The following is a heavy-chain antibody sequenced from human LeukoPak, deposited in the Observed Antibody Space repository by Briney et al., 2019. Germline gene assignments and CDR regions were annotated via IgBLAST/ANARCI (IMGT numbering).Heavy chain of an antibody. CDR3: ARRVGSYDFWSGYYALNLYFDY. J-gene: IGHJ4*02. V-gene: IGHV4-34*01. Sequence: SETLSLTCAVYGGSFSGYYWSWIRQPPGKGLEWIGEINHSGSTNYNPSLKSRVTISVDTSKNQFSLKLSSVTAADTAVYYCARRVGSYDFWSGYYALNLYFDYWGQGTLVTVSS. CDR2: INHSGST. CDR1: GGSFSGYY. D-gene: IGHD3-3*01.